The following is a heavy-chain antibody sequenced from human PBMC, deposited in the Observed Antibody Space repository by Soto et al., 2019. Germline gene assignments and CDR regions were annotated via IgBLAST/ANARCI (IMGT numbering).Heavy chain of an antibody. Sequence: SETLSLPCAVYGGSVNGYYWNWIRQPPGKGLEWIGEINHTGGTHYNPSPKSRVTMSVDTSKNQFSLRLSSVTAADTAIYYCATRITVFGLLIPPFDPWGQGTQVTVSS. J-gene: IGHJ5*02. D-gene: IGHD3-3*01. CDR1: GGSVNGYY. V-gene: IGHV4-34*01. CDR2: INHTGGT. CDR3: ATRITVFGLLIPPFDP.